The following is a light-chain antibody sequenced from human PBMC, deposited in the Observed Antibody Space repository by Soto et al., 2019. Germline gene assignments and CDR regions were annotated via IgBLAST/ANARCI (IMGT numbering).Light chain of an antibody. CDR1: QSVSSN. J-gene: IGKJ5*01. V-gene: IGKV3-15*01. Sequence: DIVMTQSPATLSVSPGERATLSCRASQSVSSNLAWYQQKPGQAPRLLIYGASTRATDIPARFSGSGSGTEFTHTISSLQSEDFAVYYCQQYNSWPITFGQGTRLEIK. CDR2: GAS. CDR3: QQYNSWPIT.